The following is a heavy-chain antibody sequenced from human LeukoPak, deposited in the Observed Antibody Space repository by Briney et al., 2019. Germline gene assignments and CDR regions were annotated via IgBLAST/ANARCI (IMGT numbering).Heavy chain of an antibody. D-gene: IGHD4-17*01. CDR2: ISGSGGST. Sequence: GGSLRLSCAASDFSFITYAMSWVRQAPGKGLEWVSAISGSGGSTYYADSVKGRFTISRDNSKNTLYLQMNSLRAEDTAVYYCAKANGIIRVTTKKGAAFDTWGQGTMVTVSS. V-gene: IGHV3-23*01. CDR1: DFSFITYA. CDR3: AKANGIIRVTTKKGAAFDT. J-gene: IGHJ3*02.